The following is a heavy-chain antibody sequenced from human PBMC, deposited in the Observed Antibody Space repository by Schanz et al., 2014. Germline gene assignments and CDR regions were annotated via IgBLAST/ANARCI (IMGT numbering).Heavy chain of an antibody. V-gene: IGHV3-11*05. CDR3: ARPPHDSSGYYPFDY. CDR2: VSRSTPDI. CDR1: GFTFSAYY. D-gene: IGHD3-22*01. Sequence: VQLVESGGGLVQPGGSLRLSCAASGFTFSAYYMDWVRQAPGKGLEWVSYVSRSTPDIYYADSVKGRFTMSRDNAKNSLYLQMNSLRAEDTAVYYCARPPHDSSGYYPFDYWGQGTLVTVSS. J-gene: IGHJ4*02.